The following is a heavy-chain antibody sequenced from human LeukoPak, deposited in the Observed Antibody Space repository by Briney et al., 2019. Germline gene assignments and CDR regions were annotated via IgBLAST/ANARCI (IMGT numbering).Heavy chain of an antibody. V-gene: IGHV3-30*18. Sequence: PGRSLRLSCAASGFTFSNYGMHWVRQAPGKGLEWVAVISSDGSNKFYADSVKGRFTISRDNSKNTLYLQMNSLRTEDTAVYYRAKESHYSTRLAVVMRPYYYYGMDVWGQGTTVTVSS. CDR3: AKESHYSTRLAVVMRPYYYYGMDV. CDR2: ISSDGSNK. D-gene: IGHD3-16*02. J-gene: IGHJ6*02. CDR1: GFTFSNYG.